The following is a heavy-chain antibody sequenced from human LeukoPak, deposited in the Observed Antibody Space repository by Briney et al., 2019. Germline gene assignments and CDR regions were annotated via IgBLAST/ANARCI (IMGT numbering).Heavy chain of an antibody. CDR1: GYTFTSYA. V-gene: IGHV1-18*01. Sequence: ASVKVSCKASGYTFTSYAMNWVRQAPGQGLEWMGWISAYNGNTNYAQKLQGRVTMTTDTSTSTAYMELRSLRSDDTAVYYCARDLDQYSGRYGGFGHDFWGQGTLVTVSS. CDR3: ARDLDQYSGRYGGFGHDF. D-gene: IGHD1-26*01. CDR2: ISAYNGNT. J-gene: IGHJ4*02.